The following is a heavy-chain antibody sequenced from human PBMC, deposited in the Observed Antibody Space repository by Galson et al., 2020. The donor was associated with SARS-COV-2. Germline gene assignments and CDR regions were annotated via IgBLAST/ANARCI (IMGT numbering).Heavy chain of an antibody. CDR2: IHRSGSA. D-gene: IGHD2-15*01. Sequence: TLSLTCNVSGYSISSGYYWMWIRQSPEKGLEWIANIHRSGSAYYNPSLKSRATISVDTSKNQFSLRLTSMTAADAAVYYCARQVVAKTYYFDYWGLGILVTVSS. J-gene: IGHJ4*02. CDR1: GYSISSGYY. V-gene: IGHV4-38-2*02. CDR3: ARQVVAKTYYFDY.